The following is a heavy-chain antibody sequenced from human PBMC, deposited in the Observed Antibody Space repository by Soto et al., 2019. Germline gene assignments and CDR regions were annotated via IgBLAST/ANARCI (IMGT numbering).Heavy chain of an antibody. CDR2: IYYSGST. Sequence: QVQLQESGPGLVKPSETLSLTCTVSGGSISSYYWSWIRQPPGKGLEWIGYIYYSGSTNYNPSLKSRVTISVDTSKNQFSLKLSSVTAADTAVYYCARDGYSYGYYFDYWGQGTLVTVSS. D-gene: IGHD5-18*01. J-gene: IGHJ4*02. CDR3: ARDGYSYGYYFDY. CDR1: GGSISSYY. V-gene: IGHV4-59*01.